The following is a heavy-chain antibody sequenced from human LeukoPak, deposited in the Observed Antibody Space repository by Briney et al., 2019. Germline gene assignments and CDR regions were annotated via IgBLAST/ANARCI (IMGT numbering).Heavy chain of an antibody. D-gene: IGHD3-22*01. J-gene: IGHJ4*02. CDR2: IRSKANSYAT. CDR1: GFTFSGSA. CDR3: TRRLNYYDSSGSDY. Sequence: PGGSLRLSXAASGFTFSGSAMHWVRQASGKGLERVGRIRSKANSYATAYAASVKGRFTISRDDSKNTAYLQMNSLKTEDTAVYYCTRRLNYYDSSGSDYWGQGTLVTVSS. V-gene: IGHV3-73*01.